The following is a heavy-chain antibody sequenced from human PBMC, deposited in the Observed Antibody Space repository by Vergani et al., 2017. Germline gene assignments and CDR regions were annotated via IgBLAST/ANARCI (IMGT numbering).Heavy chain of an antibody. CDR1: GYSFTTYW. CDR2: IHPADSDT. Sequence: EVQLVQSGAEVKKPGESLKISCQISGYSFTTYWIGWVRQMPGKGLEWMGIIHPADSDTRYSPSFQGQVTISVDKSISTAYLQRSSLRASDSAMYYCARLYGRDSSGSKYFDYWGQGTLVTVSS. D-gene: IGHD3-22*01. J-gene: IGHJ4*02. V-gene: IGHV5-51*01. CDR3: ARLYGRDSSGSKYFDY.